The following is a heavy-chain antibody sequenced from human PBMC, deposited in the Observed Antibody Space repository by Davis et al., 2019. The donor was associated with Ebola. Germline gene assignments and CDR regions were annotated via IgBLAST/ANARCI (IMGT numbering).Heavy chain of an antibody. V-gene: IGHV1-18*01. CDR3: ARDRLGSVYYDSSGYYYAPGY. CDR2: ISAYNGNT. J-gene: IGHJ4*02. Sequence: ASVKVSCKASGYTFTSYCISWVRQAPGQGLEWMGWISAYNGNTNYAQKLQGRVTMTTDTSTSTAYMELRSLRSDDTAVYYCARDRLGSVYYDSSGYYYAPGYWGQGTLVTVSS. CDR1: GYTFTSYC. D-gene: IGHD3-22*01.